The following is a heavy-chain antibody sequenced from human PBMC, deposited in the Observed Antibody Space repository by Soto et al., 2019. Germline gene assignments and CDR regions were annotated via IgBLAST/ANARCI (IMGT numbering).Heavy chain of an antibody. V-gene: IGHV3-30*18. CDR1: GFTFPRFG. D-gene: IGHD7-27*01. CDR2: ITYEGSQI. J-gene: IGHJ6*02. Sequence: QVQLVESGGGVVQPGRSLRLSCAASGFTFPRFGMHWVRQAPGKGLELVALITYEGSQIYYADAVKGRFTISRDNGDNTLSLQMDNLRTEDTETYFCAKGRGEMNWANYYGLDVWGQGTTVTVSS. CDR3: AKGRGEMNWANYYGLDV.